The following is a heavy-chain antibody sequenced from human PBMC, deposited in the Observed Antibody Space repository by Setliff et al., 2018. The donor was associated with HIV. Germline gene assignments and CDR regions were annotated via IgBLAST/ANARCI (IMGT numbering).Heavy chain of an antibody. CDR1: GFLFSRYS. CDR3: ARPGIAAYGMDV. Sequence: LRLSCAASGFLFSRYSMNWVRQTPGRGLEWIAYISGSSSYIYYADSVKGRFTISRDNAKNSLYLQMNSLRAEDTAVYYCARPGIAAYGMDVLGQGTTVTVSS. J-gene: IGHJ6*02. V-gene: IGHV3-21*05. CDR2: ISGSSSYI. D-gene: IGHD6-13*01.